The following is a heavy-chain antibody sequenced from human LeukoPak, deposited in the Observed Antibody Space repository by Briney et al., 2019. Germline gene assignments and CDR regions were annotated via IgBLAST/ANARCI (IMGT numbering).Heavy chain of an antibody. Sequence: GGSLRLSCAASGFTFSNYGMHWVRQAPGKGLEWVAFISYDGSYKYYADSVKGRFTISRDNSKNTLYLQMNSLRGEDTAVYYCASGIRAFDNWGQGTLVTVSA. CDR3: ASGIRAFDN. V-gene: IGHV3-30*03. D-gene: IGHD1-26*01. CDR2: ISYDGSYK. CDR1: GFTFSNYG. J-gene: IGHJ4*02.